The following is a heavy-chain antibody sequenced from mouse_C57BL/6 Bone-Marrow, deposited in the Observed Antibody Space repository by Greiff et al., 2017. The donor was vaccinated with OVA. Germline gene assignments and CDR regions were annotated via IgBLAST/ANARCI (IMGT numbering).Heavy chain of an antibody. D-gene: IGHD2-5*01. CDR2: INYDGSST. J-gene: IGHJ3*01. Sequence: EVQLVESEGGLVQPGSSMKLSCTASGFTFSVYYMAWVRQVPEKGLEWVANINYDGSSTYYLDSLKSRFIISRDNAKNILYLQMSSLKSEDTATYYCARADSNYYAWFAYWGQGTLVTVSA. CDR3: ARADSNYYAWFAY. V-gene: IGHV5-16*01. CDR1: GFTFSVYY.